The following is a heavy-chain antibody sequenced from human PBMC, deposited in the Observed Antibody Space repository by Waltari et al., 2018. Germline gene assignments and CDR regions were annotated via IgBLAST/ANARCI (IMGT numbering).Heavy chain of an antibody. D-gene: IGHD6-19*01. J-gene: IGHJ4*02. Sequence: EVQLVESGGGLVQPGGSLRLSCSASGFTFRSDAMHWVRQAPGKGLEYLAGISSNGDNTYYVDSVKGRFNISRVNSKNTLYLQMSSLRAEDTAVYYCVKGSGWFNYWGQGTLVTVSS. CDR3: VKGSGWFNY. V-gene: IGHV3-64D*06. CDR1: GFTFRSDA. CDR2: ISSNGDNT.